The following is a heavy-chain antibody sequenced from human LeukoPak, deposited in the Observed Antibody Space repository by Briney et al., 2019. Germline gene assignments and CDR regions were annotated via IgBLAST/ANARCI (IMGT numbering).Heavy chain of an antibody. CDR3: AKDLVSGYSSGWYYDY. CDR2: ISYDGSNK. V-gene: IGHV3-30*18. Sequence: PGRSLRLSCAASGFTFSSYGTHWVRQAPGKGLEWVAVISYDGSNKYYADSVKGRFTISRDNSKNTLYLQMNSLRAEDTAVYYCAKDLVSGYSSGWYYDYWGQGTLVTVSS. CDR1: GFTFSSYG. J-gene: IGHJ4*02. D-gene: IGHD6-19*01.